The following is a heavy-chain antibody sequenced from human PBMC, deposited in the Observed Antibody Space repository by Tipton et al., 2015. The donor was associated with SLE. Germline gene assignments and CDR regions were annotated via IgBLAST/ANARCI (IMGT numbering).Heavy chain of an antibody. J-gene: IGHJ6*03. CDR3: ARVEYSSSFSYYYYMDV. CDR1: GFTFSSYA. V-gene: IGHV3-23*01. CDR2: ISGSGGST. D-gene: IGHD6-6*01. Sequence: SLRLSCAASGFTFSSYAMSWVRQAPGKGLEWVSAISGSGGSTYYADSVKGRFTISRDNAKNSLYLQMNSLRAEDTAVYYCARVEYSSSFSYYYYMDVWGKGTTVTVSS.